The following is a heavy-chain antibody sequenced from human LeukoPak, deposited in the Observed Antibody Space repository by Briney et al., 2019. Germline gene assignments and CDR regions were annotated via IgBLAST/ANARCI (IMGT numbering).Heavy chain of an antibody. J-gene: IGHJ6*02. Sequence: SETLSLTCTVSGGSITTSGHYWGWIRQPPGKGLEWIGYIYYSGSTYYNPSLKSQVTISVDTSKNQFSLKLSSVTAADTAVYYCARSRDYDFWSGTPENYGMDVWGQGTTVTVSS. D-gene: IGHD3-3*01. CDR2: IYYSGST. CDR1: GGSITTSGHY. CDR3: ARSRDYDFWSGTPENYGMDV. V-gene: IGHV4-31*01.